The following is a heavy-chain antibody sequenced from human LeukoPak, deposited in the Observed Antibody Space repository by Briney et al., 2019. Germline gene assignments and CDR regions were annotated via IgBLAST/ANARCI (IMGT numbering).Heavy chain of an antibody. D-gene: IGHD6-13*01. CDR1: GYTLTELS. J-gene: IGHJ4*02. V-gene: IGHV1-24*01. CDR3: ATVMVRSSSWYYFDY. Sequence: EASVKVSCKVSGYTLTELSMHWVRQAPGKGLEWMGGFDPEDGETIYAQKFQGRVTMTEDTPTDTAYMELSSLRSEDTAVYYCATVMVRSSSWYYFDYWGQGTLVTVSS. CDR2: FDPEDGET.